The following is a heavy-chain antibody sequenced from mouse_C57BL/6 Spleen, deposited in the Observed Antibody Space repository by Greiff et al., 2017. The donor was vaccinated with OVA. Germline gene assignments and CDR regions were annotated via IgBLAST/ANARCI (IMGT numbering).Heavy chain of an antibody. CDR3: ARWHYGSRYYFDY. CDR1: GYTFTSYW. V-gene: IGHV1-50*01. D-gene: IGHD1-1*01. J-gene: IGHJ2*01. CDR2: IDPSDSYT. Sequence: QVQLQQPGAELVKPGASVKLSCKASGYTFTSYWMQWVKQRPGQGLEWIGEIDPSDSYTNYNQKFKGKATLTVDTSSSTAYMQLSSLTSEDSAVYYCARWHYGSRYYFDYWGQGTTLTVSS.